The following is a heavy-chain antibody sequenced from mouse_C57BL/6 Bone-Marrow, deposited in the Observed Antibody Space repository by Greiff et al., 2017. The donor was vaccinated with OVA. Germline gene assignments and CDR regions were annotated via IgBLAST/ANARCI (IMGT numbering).Heavy chain of an antibody. Sequence: EVKVVESGGGLVQPGGSLKLSCAASGFTFSDYYMYWVRQTPEKRLGWVAYISNGGGSTYYPDTVKGRFTISRDNAKNTLYLQVSLLKAETTAVYYCARHNYSNPLAYWGQGTLVTVSA. CDR3: ARHNYSNPLAY. CDR2: ISNGGGST. J-gene: IGHJ3*01. V-gene: IGHV5-12*01. CDR1: GFTFSDYY. D-gene: IGHD2-5*01.